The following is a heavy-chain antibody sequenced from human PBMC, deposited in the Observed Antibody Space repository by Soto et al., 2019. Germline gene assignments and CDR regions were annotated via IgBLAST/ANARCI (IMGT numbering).Heavy chain of an antibody. J-gene: IGHJ4*02. CDR1: GYTFTSYD. V-gene: IGHV1-8*01. CDR2: MNPNSGNT. Sequence: ASVKVSCKASGYTFTSYDINWVRQATGQGLEWMGWMNPNSGNTGYAQKFQGRVTMTRNTSISTAYMELSSLRSEDTAVYYCARVTKRGIAVAGPFDYWGQGTLVTSPQ. D-gene: IGHD6-19*01. CDR3: ARVTKRGIAVAGPFDY.